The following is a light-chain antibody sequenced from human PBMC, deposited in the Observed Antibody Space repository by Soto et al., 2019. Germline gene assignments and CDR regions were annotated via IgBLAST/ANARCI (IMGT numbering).Light chain of an antibody. V-gene: IGKV1-5*03. CDR3: QQYNSYSWP. Sequence: DIQMTQSPSTLSASVGDRVTITCRASQSIGSWLAWYQQKPGKAPKLVIYKASSLESGVPSGFSGSGSGTEFTLTISSLQPDDFATYYCQQYNSYSWPFGQGTKADI. J-gene: IGKJ1*01. CDR2: KAS. CDR1: QSIGSW.